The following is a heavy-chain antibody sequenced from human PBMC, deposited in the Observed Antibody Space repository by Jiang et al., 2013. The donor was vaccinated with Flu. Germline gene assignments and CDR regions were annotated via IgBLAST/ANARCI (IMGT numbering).Heavy chain of an antibody. Sequence: PGESLKISCQGSGYTFSNYWIAWVRQKPGKGLEWMGIIWPGDSDTVYSPSFQGQVTMSADKSINTAYLQWSSLKASDTAMYYCARLPVPVMIDESDAFDIWGQGTMVTVSS. CDR3: ARLPVPVMIDESDAFDI. CDR2: IWPGDSDT. CDR1: GYTFSNYW. D-gene: IGHD3-16*01. J-gene: IGHJ3*02. V-gene: IGHV5-51*01.